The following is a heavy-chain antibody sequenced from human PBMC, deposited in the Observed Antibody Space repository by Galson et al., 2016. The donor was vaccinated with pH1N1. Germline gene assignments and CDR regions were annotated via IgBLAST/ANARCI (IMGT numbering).Heavy chain of an antibody. Sequence: SLRLSCAASGFTLSDYYMNWIRETPERGLEWLSSIGSSGNVAYADSVKGRFTISRDNAQNSLLLQRASLRVDDTALYSCAREWGIGAAGPLDSWGQGALVIVSS. J-gene: IGHJ4*02. CDR1: GFTLSDYY. V-gene: IGHV3-11*01. CDR3: AREWGIGAAGPLDS. CDR2: IGSSGNV. D-gene: IGHD6-13*01.